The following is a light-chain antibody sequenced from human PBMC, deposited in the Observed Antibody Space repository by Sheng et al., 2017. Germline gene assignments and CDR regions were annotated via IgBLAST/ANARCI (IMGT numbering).Light chain of an antibody. CDR3: QQYGSSPRT. V-gene: IGKV3-20*01. Sequence: IVLTQSPGTLSLSPGQRATLSCRASQSVSSDYLAWYQQKPGQAPRLLVYRASSRATGSPDRFSGSGSGTDFTLTISRLEPEDFAVYYCQQYGSSPRTFGQGTKVEIK. J-gene: IGKJ2*01. CDR1: QSVSSDY. CDR2: RAS.